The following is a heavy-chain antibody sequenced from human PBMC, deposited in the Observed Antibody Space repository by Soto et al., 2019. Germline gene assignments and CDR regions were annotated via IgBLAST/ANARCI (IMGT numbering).Heavy chain of an antibody. CDR2: ISYDGHNK. J-gene: IGHJ6*02. CDR3: AKDLQAYGDYNYYYYGMDV. D-gene: IGHD4-17*01. CDR1: GFTFTTFG. Sequence: QVQLVESGGGVVQPGGSLRLSCTASGFTFTTFGIHWVRQAPGKGLEWVALISYDGHNKYYSDSVKGRFTISRDNYKNPLSLQMNSLRAEDTAVYCCAKDLQAYGDYNYYYYGMDVWGQGTTVSVSS. V-gene: IGHV3-30*18.